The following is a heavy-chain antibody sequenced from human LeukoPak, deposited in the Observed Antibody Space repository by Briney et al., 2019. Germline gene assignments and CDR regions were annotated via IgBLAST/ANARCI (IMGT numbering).Heavy chain of an antibody. CDR2: ISSSSSYI. V-gene: IGHV3-21*01. Sequence: GSLRLSCAASGFTFSSYSMNWVRQAPGKGLEWVSSISSSSSYIYYADLVKGRFTISRDNAKNSLYLQMNSLRAEDTAVYYCARDSRDGYNRGPYYYYGMDVWGQGTTVTVSS. CDR3: ARDSRDGYNRGPYYYYGMDV. J-gene: IGHJ6*02. D-gene: IGHD5-24*01. CDR1: GFTFSSYS.